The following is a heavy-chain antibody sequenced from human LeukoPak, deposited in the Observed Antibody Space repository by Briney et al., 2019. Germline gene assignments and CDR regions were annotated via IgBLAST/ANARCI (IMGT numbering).Heavy chain of an antibody. V-gene: IGHV1-2*02. D-gene: IGHD3-10*01. J-gene: IGHJ4*02. Sequence: ASVKVSCKASGYTFTGYYMHWVRQAPGQGLEWMGWINPNSGGTNYAQKFQGRVTMTRDTSISTAYMELSRLRSDDTDVYYCARTGYGSGSYLAHDYWGQGTLVTVSS. CDR1: GYTFTGYY. CDR2: INPNSGGT. CDR3: ARTGYGSGSYLAHDY.